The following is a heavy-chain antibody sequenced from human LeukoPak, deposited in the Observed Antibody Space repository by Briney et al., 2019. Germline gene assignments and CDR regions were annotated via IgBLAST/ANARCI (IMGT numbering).Heavy chain of an antibody. CDR2: ISYDGSNK. Sequence: PGGSLRLSCAASGFTFSSYGMHWVRQAPGKGLEWVAVISYDGSNKYYADSVKGRFTISRDNSKNTLYLQMNSLRAEDTAVYYCAKDLWRITMVRGVIPPTTDYWGQGTLVTVSS. CDR3: AKDLWRITMVRGVIPPTTDY. J-gene: IGHJ4*02. D-gene: IGHD3-10*01. CDR1: GFTFSSYG. V-gene: IGHV3-30*18.